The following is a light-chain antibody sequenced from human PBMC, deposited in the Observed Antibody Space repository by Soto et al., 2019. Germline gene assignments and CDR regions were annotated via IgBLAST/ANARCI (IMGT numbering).Light chain of an antibody. CDR2: KAS. Sequence: DIQMTQSPSTLSGSVGDRVTITCRASQTISSWSAWYQQKPGKAPKLLIYKASTLKSGVPSRFSGSGSGTDFTLTISSLQPEDFATYYCQQFNNYPLTFGGGTKVDIK. CDR3: QQFNNYPLT. V-gene: IGKV1-5*03. J-gene: IGKJ4*01. CDR1: QTISSW.